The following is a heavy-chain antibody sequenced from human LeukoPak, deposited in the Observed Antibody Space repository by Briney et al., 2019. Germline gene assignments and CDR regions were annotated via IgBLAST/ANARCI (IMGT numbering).Heavy chain of an antibody. CDR2: INPNSGGT. Sequence: ASVKVSCKASGYTFTGYYMHWVRQAPGQGLEWMGWINPNSGGTNYAQKLQGRVTMTTDTSTSTAYMELRSLRSDDTAVYYCARDRATGSGSYSATPTPFDYWGQGTLVTVSS. J-gene: IGHJ4*02. V-gene: IGHV1-2*02. CDR3: ARDRATGSGSYSATPTPFDY. D-gene: IGHD3-10*01. CDR1: GYTFTGYY.